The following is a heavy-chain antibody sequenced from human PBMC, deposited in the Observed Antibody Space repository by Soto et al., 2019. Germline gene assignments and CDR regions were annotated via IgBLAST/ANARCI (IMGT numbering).Heavy chain of an antibody. CDR3: ARALLFQGFDP. V-gene: IGHV3-30-3*01. Sequence: QVQLVESGGGVVQPGRSLRLSCAASGFTFSSYAMHWVRQAPGKGLEWVAVISYDGSNKYYADSVKGRFTISRDNSKNTLYLQMNSLRADDTAVYYCARALLFQGFDPWGQGTLVSVSS. J-gene: IGHJ5*02. D-gene: IGHD3-10*01. CDR2: ISYDGSNK. CDR1: GFTFSSYA.